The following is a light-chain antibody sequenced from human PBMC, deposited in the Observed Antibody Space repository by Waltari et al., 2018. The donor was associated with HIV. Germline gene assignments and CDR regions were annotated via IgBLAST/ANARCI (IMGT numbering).Light chain of an antibody. CDR2: LGS. CDR1: QSLLHSYGYNY. CDR3: MQALQTWT. Sequence: DIELTQSPVSLTVSPGEPASISCRSGQSLLHSYGYNYLDWYVQKPGQSPRLLFYLGSNRASGVPDRFSASGSGTHFTLDISRVEAEDVGVYYCMQALQTWTLGQGTKVEIK. J-gene: IGKJ1*01. V-gene: IGKV2-28*01.